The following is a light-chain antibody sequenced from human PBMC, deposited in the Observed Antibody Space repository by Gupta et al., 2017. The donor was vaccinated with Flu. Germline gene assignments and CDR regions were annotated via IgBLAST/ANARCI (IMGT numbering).Light chain of an antibody. V-gene: IGKV1-39*01. CDR1: QSISSY. CDR3: QQSYRTPQLT. CDR2: AAS. J-gene: IGKJ4*01. Sequence: DIQMTQSPSSLSASVGDRVTITCRASQSISSYLNWYQQKPGKAPKLLIYAASSLQSGVPSRFSGSGPGTDFTLTISSLQPEDFATYYCQQSYRTPQLTFGGGTKVEIK.